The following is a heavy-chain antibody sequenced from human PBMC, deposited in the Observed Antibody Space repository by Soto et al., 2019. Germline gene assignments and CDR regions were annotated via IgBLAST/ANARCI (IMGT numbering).Heavy chain of an antibody. J-gene: IGHJ6*02. V-gene: IGHV1-69*13. CDR1: GCTFSSYA. Sequence: GASVKVSCKASGCTFSSYAISWVRQAPGQGLEWMGGIIPIFGTANYAQKFQGRVTITADESTSTAYMELSSLRSEDTAVYYCARGNRGYSYGWYDGMDVWGQGTTVTAP. CDR2: IIPIFGTA. D-gene: IGHD5-18*01. CDR3: ARGNRGYSYGWYDGMDV.